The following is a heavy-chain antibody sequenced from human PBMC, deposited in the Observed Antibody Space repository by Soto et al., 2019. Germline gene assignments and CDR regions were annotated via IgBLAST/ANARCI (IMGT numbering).Heavy chain of an antibody. D-gene: IGHD1-7*01. CDR1: GGSFSGYY. Sequence: SETLSLTCAVYGGSFSGYYWSWIRQPPGKGLEWIGEINHSGSTNYNPSLKSRVTISVDTSKNQFSLKLSSVTAADTAVYYCARGHRYNWNYLYWFDPWGQGTLGTVSA. CDR2: INHSGST. J-gene: IGHJ5*02. CDR3: ARGHRYNWNYLYWFDP. V-gene: IGHV4-34*01.